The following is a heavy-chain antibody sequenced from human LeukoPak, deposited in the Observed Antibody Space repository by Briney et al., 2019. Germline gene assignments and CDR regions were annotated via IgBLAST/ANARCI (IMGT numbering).Heavy chain of an antibody. CDR2: TYYSGST. Sequence: PSETLSLTCTVSGGSISSYYWSWIRQPPGKGLEWIGYTYYSGSTNYNPSLKSRVTISVDTSKNQFSLKLSSVTAADTAVYYCARERRVGDFDYWGQGTLVTVSS. CDR1: GGSISSYY. CDR3: ARERRVGDFDY. J-gene: IGHJ4*02. D-gene: IGHD2-15*01. V-gene: IGHV4-59*01.